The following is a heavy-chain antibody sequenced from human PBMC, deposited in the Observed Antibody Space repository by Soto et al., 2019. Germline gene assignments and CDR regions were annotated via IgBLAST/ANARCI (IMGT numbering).Heavy chain of an antibody. V-gene: IGHV3-43*01. J-gene: IGHJ6*02. Sequence: SLRLSCAASGFTFDDYTMHWVRQAPGKGLEWVSLISWDGGSTYYADSVKGRFTISRDNSKNSLYLQMNSLRTEDTALYYCAKDISVSERYYGMDVWGPGTTVTVSS. CDR2: ISWDGGST. CDR3: AKDISVSERYYGMDV. D-gene: IGHD4-4*01. CDR1: GFTFDDYT.